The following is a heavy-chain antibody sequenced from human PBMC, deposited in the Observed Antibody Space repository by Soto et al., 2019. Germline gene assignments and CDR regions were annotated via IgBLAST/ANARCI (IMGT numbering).Heavy chain of an antibody. CDR2: INPKSGGT. Sequence: GSVKVYFKASGYRFTDYHIHLVRQAPGQGLEWVAPINPKSGGTSTAQKFQGWVTMTTDTSISTASMELTRLTSDDTAIYYCARGDSTDCSNGVCSFFYHHDMDVWGQGTPVTVSS. D-gene: IGHD2-8*01. J-gene: IGHJ6*01. V-gene: IGHV1-2*04. CDR1: GYRFTDYH. CDR3: ARGDSTDCSNGVCSFFYHHDMDV.